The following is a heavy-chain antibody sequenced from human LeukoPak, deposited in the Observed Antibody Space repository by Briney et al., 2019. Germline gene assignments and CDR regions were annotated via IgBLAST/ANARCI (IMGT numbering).Heavy chain of an antibody. CDR1: GGSISSTSYY. CDR3: ARADYDILTGSGGFDY. V-gene: IGHV4-39*07. CDR2: LYYSGSI. Sequence: SETLSLTCIVSGGSISSTSYYWGWIRQSPGKGLEWIGSLYYSGSIFDNRSLRSRVTISIDMSKNQFLLKLTSVTAADTAVYYCARADYDILTGSGGFDYWGQGTLVTVSS. J-gene: IGHJ4*02. D-gene: IGHD3-9*01.